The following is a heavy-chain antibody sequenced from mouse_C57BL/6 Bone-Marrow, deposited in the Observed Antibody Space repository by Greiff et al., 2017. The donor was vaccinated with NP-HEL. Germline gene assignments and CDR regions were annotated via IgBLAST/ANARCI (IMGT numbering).Heavy chain of an antibody. J-gene: IGHJ2*01. V-gene: IGHV1-15*01. CDR3: TRWNPDGYYGY. Sequence: QVQLQQSGAELVRPGASVTLSCKASGYTFTDYEMHWVKQTPVHGLEWIGALDPEPGGTAYNQKFKGKAILTADKSSSTAYMELRSLTSEDSADYYCTRWNPDGYYGYWGQGTTLTVSS. CDR1: GYTFTDYE. D-gene: IGHD2-3*01. CDR2: LDPEPGGT.